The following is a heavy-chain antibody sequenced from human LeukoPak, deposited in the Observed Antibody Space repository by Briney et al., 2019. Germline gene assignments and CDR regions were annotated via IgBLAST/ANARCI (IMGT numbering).Heavy chain of an antibody. D-gene: IGHD4-23*01. Sequence: GGSLRLSCAASGFTFSSYSMNWVRQAPGKGLEWVSYISSSSSTIYYADSVKGRFTISRDNAKNSLYLQMNSLRAEDTAVYYCARDYGGNSGYFDYWGQGTLVTVSS. CDR2: ISSSSSTI. CDR3: ARDYGGNSGYFDY. V-gene: IGHV3-48*04. CDR1: GFTFSSYS. J-gene: IGHJ4*02.